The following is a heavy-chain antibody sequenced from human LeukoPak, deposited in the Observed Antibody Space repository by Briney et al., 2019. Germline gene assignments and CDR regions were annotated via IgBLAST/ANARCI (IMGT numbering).Heavy chain of an antibody. Sequence: GGSLRLSCAASGFTFSSYSMNWVRQAPGKGLEWVSSIRGGSTYIYYADSVKGRFTISRDNAKNSLYLQMNSLRAEDTAVYYCARSEGHSVAGRNDCWGQGTLVTVSS. CDR1: GFTFSSYS. V-gene: IGHV3-21*01. J-gene: IGHJ4*02. CDR3: ARSEGHSVAGRNDC. D-gene: IGHD6-19*01. CDR2: IRGGSTYI.